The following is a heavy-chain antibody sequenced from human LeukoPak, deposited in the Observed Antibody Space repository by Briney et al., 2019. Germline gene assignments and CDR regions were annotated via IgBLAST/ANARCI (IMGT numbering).Heavy chain of an antibody. J-gene: IGHJ2*01. D-gene: IGHD4-17*01. Sequence: GGSLRLSCAASGFTFDDYAMHWVRQAPGKGLEWVSGISWNSGSIGYADSVKGRFTISRDNAKNSLYLQMNSLRAEDTALYYCAKDPTQTYGARGYFDLWGRGTLVTVSS. V-gene: IGHV3-9*01. CDR1: GFTFDDYA. CDR2: ISWNSGSI. CDR3: AKDPTQTYGARGYFDL.